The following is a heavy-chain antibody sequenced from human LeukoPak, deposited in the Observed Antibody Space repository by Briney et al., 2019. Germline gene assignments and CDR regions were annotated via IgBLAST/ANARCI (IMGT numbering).Heavy chain of an antibody. D-gene: IGHD6-19*01. CDR2: ISNDGTST. Sequence: GGSLRLSCAVSGLTFSDYWMHWVRQAPGKGLVWVSRISNDGTSTSYADSVKGRFTISRDNSKNTLYLQMNSLRAEDTAVYYCARSPSGWLQARPFDYWGQGTLVTVSS. CDR1: GLTFSDYW. V-gene: IGHV3-74*01. J-gene: IGHJ4*02. CDR3: ARSPSGWLQARPFDY.